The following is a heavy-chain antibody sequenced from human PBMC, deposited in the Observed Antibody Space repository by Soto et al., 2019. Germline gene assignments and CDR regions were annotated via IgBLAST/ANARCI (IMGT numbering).Heavy chain of an antibody. J-gene: IGHJ4*01. CDR2: IWSNGVTK. CDR3: VRDIHSIGNVLEF. D-gene: IGHD3-22*01. CDR1: G. V-gene: IGHV3-33*01. Sequence: GVHRISKKTGKGLEWVAVIWSNGVTKYYADSVKGRFTISRDNSKNTLYLEMNSLRAEDTAMYHCVRDIHSIGNVLEFWVHGTLV.